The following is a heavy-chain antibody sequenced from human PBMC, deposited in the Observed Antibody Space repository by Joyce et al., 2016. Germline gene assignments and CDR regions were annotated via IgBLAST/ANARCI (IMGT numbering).Heavy chain of an antibody. D-gene: IGHD3-16*01. Sequence: EVQLVESGGGLVEPGGSLRLSCAASGFPFSNALMTWIRQAPGKGLEWVGFIKSKTNGGTTGYGAPVKGRFTISRDDSKSTLYLQMNSLKSEDTAVYYCGGWRIWGQGTLVTVSS. CDR3: GGWRI. CDR2: IKSKTNGGTT. J-gene: IGHJ4*02. V-gene: IGHV3-15*01. CDR1: GFPFSNAL.